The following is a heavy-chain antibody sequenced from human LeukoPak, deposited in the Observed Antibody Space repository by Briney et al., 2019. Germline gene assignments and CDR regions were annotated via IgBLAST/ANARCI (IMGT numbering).Heavy chain of an antibody. J-gene: IGHJ4*02. CDR1: GYTFTGYY. Sequence: GASVKVSCKASGYTFTGYYMHWVRQAPGQGLEWMGWINPNSGGTNYAQKFQGRVTMTRDTSISTAYMELSRLRSDDTAVYYCARGEGVSYTWGVAATPYDYWGQGTLVTVSS. D-gene: IGHD2-15*01. CDR2: INPNSGGT. V-gene: IGHV1-2*02. CDR3: ARGEGVSYTWGVAATPYDY.